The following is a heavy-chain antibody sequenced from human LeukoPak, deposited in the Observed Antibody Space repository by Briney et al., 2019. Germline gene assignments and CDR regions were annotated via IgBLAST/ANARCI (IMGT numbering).Heavy chain of an antibody. V-gene: IGHV3-30*04. D-gene: IGHD3-16*01. CDR3: ARVRLGAIFDY. CDR2: ISYDGSNK. J-gene: IGHJ4*02. CDR1: GFTFSSHA. Sequence: GGSLRLSCAASGFTFSSHAMHWVRQAPGKGLEWVALISYDGSNKYYADSVKGRFTISRDNSKNTLYLQMNSLRTEDTAVYYCARVRLGAIFDYWGQGTLVTVSS.